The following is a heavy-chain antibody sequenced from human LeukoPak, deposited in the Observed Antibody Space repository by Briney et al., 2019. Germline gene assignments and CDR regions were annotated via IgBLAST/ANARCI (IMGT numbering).Heavy chain of an antibody. Sequence: GGSLRLSCAASGFTFSSYAMSWVRQAPGKGLEWVSAISGGGGSTYYTDSVKGRFTISRDNSKDTLYLQMNSLRAEDTAVYYCAKSYHGSNLAAAGSGFYWGQGTLVTVSS. CDR3: AKSYHGSNLAAAGSGFY. D-gene: IGHD6-13*01. CDR1: GFTFSSYA. CDR2: ISGGGGST. J-gene: IGHJ4*02. V-gene: IGHV3-23*01.